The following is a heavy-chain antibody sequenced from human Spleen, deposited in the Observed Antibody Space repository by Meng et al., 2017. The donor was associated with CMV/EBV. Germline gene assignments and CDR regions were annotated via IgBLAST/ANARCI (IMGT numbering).Heavy chain of an antibody. V-gene: IGHV3-21*01. CDR1: GFTFSIYA. CDR3: AREMTTVTTSWLDP. D-gene: IGHD4-17*01. CDR2: ISGSGTSI. Sequence: GSLRLSCAASGFTFSIYAMSWVRQAPGKGLEWVSAISGSGTSIYYADSVKGRFTISRDNAKNSLFLQMSSLRAEDTAVYYCAREMTTVTTSWLDPWGQGTLVTVSS. J-gene: IGHJ5*02.